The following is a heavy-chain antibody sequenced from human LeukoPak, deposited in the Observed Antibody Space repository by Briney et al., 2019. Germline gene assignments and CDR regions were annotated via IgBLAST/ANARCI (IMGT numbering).Heavy chain of an antibody. CDR1: GYTFINYG. Sequence: GASVKVSCKASGYTFINYGISWVRRAPGEGFEWMGWVSAITGSTYYAQKLQGRVTLTTDTSTRTAYMDLRSLTSDDTAVYYCARGLGSYPEIPLDYWGQGTLVTVSS. V-gene: IGHV1-18*01. CDR3: ARGLGSYPEIPLDY. CDR2: VSAITGST. J-gene: IGHJ4*02. D-gene: IGHD3-16*02.